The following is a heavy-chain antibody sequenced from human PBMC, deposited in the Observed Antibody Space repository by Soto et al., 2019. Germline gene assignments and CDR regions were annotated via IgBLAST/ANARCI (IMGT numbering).Heavy chain of an antibody. V-gene: IGHV4-34*01. CDR2: INHTGGT. Sequence: SETLSLTCAVYGGSVNGYYWNWIRQPPGKGLEWIGEINHTGGTHYNPSLKSRVTMSVDTSKNQFSLRLSSVTAADTAVYYCARGLDSSGYSDDYWGQGTLVTVSS. D-gene: IGHD3-22*01. CDR1: GGSVNGYY. CDR3: ARGLDSSGYSDDY. J-gene: IGHJ4*02.